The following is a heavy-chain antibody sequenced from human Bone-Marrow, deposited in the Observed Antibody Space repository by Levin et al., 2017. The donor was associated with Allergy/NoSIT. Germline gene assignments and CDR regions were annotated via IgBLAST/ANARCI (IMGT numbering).Heavy chain of an antibody. J-gene: IGHJ4*02. D-gene: IGHD2-8*01. V-gene: IGHV3-43*01. Sequence: PGGSLRLSCAASGFIFEDHTMHWVRQAPGKGLEWVSLIRRDGGSTYYADSVKGRFTVSRDNSKNSLYLQMSALTAEDTGLYYCATAQYCTSGVCYVIDYWGRGTLVTVSS. CDR2: IRRDGGST. CDR1: GFIFEDHT. CDR3: ATAQYCTSGVCYVIDY.